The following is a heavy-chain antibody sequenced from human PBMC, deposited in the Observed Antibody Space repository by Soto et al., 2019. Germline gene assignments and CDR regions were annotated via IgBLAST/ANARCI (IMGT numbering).Heavy chain of an antibody. Sequence: GGSLRLSCAASGFTLSSYSMNWVRQASGKGLEWVASISSSSTHIYYADSVKGRFTISRDNARNSLYLQMNSLRAEDTAVYYCVRERGLSSFYGMDVWGQGTTVTVSS. CDR1: GFTLSSYS. CDR2: ISSSSTHI. J-gene: IGHJ6*02. CDR3: VRERGLSSFYGMDV. V-gene: IGHV3-21*01. D-gene: IGHD2-21*02.